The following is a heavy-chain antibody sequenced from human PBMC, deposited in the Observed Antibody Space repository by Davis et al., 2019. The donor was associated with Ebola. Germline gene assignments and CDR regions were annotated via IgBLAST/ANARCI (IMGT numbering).Heavy chain of an antibody. CDR3: ARPTYYYDSSGPLRY. J-gene: IGHJ4*02. D-gene: IGHD3-22*01. CDR2: FSYGDNT. Sequence: GSLRLSCTVSGASISSRSYYWGWIRQPPGKGLEWVGSFSYGDNTHYYNPSLKSRVTISVDTSKNQFSLKLSSVTAADTAVYYCARPTYYYDSSGPLRYWGQGTLVTVSS. CDR1: GASISSRSYY. V-gene: IGHV4-39*07.